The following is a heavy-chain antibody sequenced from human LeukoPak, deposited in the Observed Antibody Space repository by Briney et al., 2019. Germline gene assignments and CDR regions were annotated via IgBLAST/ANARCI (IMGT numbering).Heavy chain of an antibody. CDR2: INHSGST. V-gene: IGHV4-34*01. CDR3: ARSGSYLKLFDY. Sequence: PETLSLTCAVYGGSFSGYYWSRIRQPPGKGLEWIGEINHSGSTNYNPSLKSRVTISVDTSKNQFSLKLSSVTAADTAVYYCARSGSYLKLFDYWGQGTLVTVSS. CDR1: GGSFSGYY. J-gene: IGHJ4*02. D-gene: IGHD1-26*01.